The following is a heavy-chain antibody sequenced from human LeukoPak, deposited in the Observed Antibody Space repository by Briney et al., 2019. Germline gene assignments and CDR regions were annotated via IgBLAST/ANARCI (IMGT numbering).Heavy chain of an antibody. J-gene: IGHJ4*02. Sequence: ASVKVSCKASGGTFSSYAISWVRQAPGQGLEWMGGIIPIFGTANYAQKFQGRVTITADKSTSTAYMELSSPRSEDTAVYYCALGVEGPFDYWGQGTLVTVSS. V-gene: IGHV1-69*06. CDR3: ALGVEGPFDY. D-gene: IGHD2-15*01. CDR1: GGTFSSYA. CDR2: IIPIFGTA.